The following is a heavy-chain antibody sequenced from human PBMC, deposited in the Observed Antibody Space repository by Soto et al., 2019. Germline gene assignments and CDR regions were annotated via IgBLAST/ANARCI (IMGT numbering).Heavy chain of an antibody. V-gene: IGHV3-48*01. CDR1: GFTFSSNS. CDR3: AKDGATSEWPED. D-gene: IGHD2-2*01. Sequence: EVQLVESGGALVQPGGSLRLSCAASGFTFSSNSMNWFRQAPGKGLEWVSYISSSSSAIYYADSVKGRFTISRDKARSSLFLQMNSLRVDDTAMYYCAKDGATSEWPEDWGQGTLVTVSS. J-gene: IGHJ4*02. CDR2: ISSSSSAI.